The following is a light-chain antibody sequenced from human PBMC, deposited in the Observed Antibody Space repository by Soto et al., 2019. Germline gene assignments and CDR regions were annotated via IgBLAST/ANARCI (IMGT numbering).Light chain of an antibody. CDR1: NIGSKN. V-gene: IGLV3-9*01. CDR2: RDS. Sequence: SYELTQPLSVSVALGQTARITCGGNNIGSKNGHWYQQKPGQAPVLVIYRDSNRPSGIPERFSGSTSGNTATLTISRAQAGDDADYCCPVWDSSTARVFGGGTKLTVL. J-gene: IGLJ3*02. CDR3: PVWDSSTARV.